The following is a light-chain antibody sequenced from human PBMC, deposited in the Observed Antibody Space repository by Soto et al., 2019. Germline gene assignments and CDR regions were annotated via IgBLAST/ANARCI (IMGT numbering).Light chain of an antibody. J-gene: IGLJ2*01. CDR3: PSYASGSSHVV. CDR1: SSDIGGYDY. CDR2: DVN. Sequence: QSALTQPASVSGSPGQSITLSCTGTSSDIGGYDYVSWYQRHPGKAPKLIIYDVNNRPSGVSNRFSGSKSGNTASLTISGLQAEDEAEYYCPSYASGSSHVVFGGGTKLTVL. V-gene: IGLV2-14*01.